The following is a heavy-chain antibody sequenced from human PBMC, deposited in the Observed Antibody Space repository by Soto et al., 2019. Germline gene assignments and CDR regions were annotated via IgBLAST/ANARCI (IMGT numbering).Heavy chain of an antibody. Sequence: ASVKVSCKASGYTFTSYAMHWVRQAPGQRLEWMGWINAGNGGTSNSQKFQGRVTITTDTSISTASMELTRLTSDDTAIYYCARGDSTDCSNGVCSFFYNHDMDVWGRGTTVTVSS. V-gene: IGHV1-3*01. CDR1: GYTFTSYA. CDR2: INAGNGGT. CDR3: ARGDSTDCSNGVCSFFYNHDMDV. J-gene: IGHJ6*02. D-gene: IGHD2-8*01.